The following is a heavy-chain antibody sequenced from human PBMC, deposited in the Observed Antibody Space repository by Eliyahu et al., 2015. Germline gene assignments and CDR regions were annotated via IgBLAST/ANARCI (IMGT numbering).Heavy chain of an antibody. CDR2: INPNRGGT. V-gene: IGHV1-2*02. CDR3: ARDRQYLEWMNYAMDV. CDR1: GDXXNSYF. D-gene: IGHD3-3*01. J-gene: IGHJ6*02. Sequence: QVQLVQSGAEVKRPGASVKVSCKASGDXXNSYFIHWVRQAPGQGLXWMGWINPNRGGTKYAQKFQDRIALTRDTSISTDYMELNSLRSDDTAVYYCARDRQYLEWMNYAMDVWGQGTTVTVSS.